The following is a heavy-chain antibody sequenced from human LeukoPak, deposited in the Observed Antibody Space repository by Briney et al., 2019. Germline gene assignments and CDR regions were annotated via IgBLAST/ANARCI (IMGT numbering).Heavy chain of an antibody. CDR1: AFIFGGHG. CDR3: GRDRDWGAFDV. Sequence: SGGSLRLSCEGPAFIFGGHGINWVRQPAGKGLEWVAGITPSGDTSYYADSVRGRFTISRDNSKSIVSLQMNSLRGEDTALYYCGRDRDWGAFDVWGQGSPVTVSS. J-gene: IGHJ5*02. CDR2: ITPSGDTS. V-gene: IGHV3-23*01. D-gene: IGHD3/OR15-3a*01.